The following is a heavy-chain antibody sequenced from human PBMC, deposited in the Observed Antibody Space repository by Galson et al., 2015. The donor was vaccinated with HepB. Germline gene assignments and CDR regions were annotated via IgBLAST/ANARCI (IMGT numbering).Heavy chain of an antibody. CDR1: GFTFSSYS. Sequence: SLRLSCAASGFTFSSYSMNWVRQAPGKGLEWVSFISSSSTTIYYADSVKGRFTISRDDAKNSLYLQMNSLRAGDTAVYYCARDLTGYSSTWRRYWFFDLWGRGTLVTVSS. D-gene: IGHD6-13*01. CDR3: ARDLTGYSSTWRRYWFFDL. J-gene: IGHJ2*01. V-gene: IGHV3-48*04. CDR2: ISSSSTTI.